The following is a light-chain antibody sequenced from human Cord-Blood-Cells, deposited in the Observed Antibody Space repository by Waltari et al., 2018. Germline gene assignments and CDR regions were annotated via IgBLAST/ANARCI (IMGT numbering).Light chain of an antibody. CDR3: CSYAGSSIVV. CDR2: VGS. Sequence: SALPQPASASGSPAPSITISCPVTSSDAGGYNLVPWYQQHPGKAPKRLIYVGSNRPSGVSNRFSGSKSGNTASLTISGLQAEDEADYYCCSYAGSSIVVFGGGTKLTVL. CDR1: SSDAGGYNL. V-gene: IGLV2-23*01. J-gene: IGLJ2*01.